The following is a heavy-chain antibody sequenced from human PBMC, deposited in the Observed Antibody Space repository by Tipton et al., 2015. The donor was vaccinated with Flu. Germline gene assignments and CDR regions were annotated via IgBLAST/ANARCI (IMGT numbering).Heavy chain of an antibody. CDR3: AGLGLLTHRTY. Sequence: TLSLTCTMSGGAINSYYWSWIRQPPGKGLEWIGRIYYSGSTDYNPSLESRVTMSADTSKREFSLKLRTVTAADTAMYYCAGLGLLTHRTYWGQGTPVTVSS. D-gene: IGHD3-9*01. J-gene: IGHJ4*02. CDR2: IYYSGST. CDR1: GGAINSYY. V-gene: IGHV4-59*01.